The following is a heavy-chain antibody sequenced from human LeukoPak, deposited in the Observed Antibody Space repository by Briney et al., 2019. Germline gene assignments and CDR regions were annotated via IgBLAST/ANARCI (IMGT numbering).Heavy chain of an antibody. J-gene: IGHJ4*02. Sequence: GGSLRLSCAASGFTFSSYAMSWVRQAPGKGLEWVSAISGSGGSTYYADSVKGRFTISRDNSKNTLYLQINSLRAEDTAVYYCAKALYDFWSGYYTYWGQGTLVTVSS. CDR2: ISGSGGST. CDR3: AKALYDFWSGYYTY. CDR1: GFTFSSYA. D-gene: IGHD3-3*01. V-gene: IGHV3-23*01.